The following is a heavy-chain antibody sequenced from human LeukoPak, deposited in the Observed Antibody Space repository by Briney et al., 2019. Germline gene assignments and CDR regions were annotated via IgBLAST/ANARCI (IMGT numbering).Heavy chain of an antibody. CDR3: ARDNSRNWFDP. CDR1: GFTFSSYA. Sequence: GGSLRLSCAASGFTFSSYAMHWVRQAPGKGLEWVAVISYDGSNKYYADSVKGRFTISRDNSKNTLYLQMNSLRAEDTAVYYCARDNSRNWFDPWGQGTLVTVSS. J-gene: IGHJ5*02. CDR2: ISYDGSNK. V-gene: IGHV3-30*04. D-gene: IGHD4-11*01.